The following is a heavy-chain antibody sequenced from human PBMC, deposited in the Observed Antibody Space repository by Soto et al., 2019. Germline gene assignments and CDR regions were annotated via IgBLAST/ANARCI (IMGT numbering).Heavy chain of an antibody. J-gene: IGHJ4*02. CDR1: GFTFSSYG. D-gene: IGHD6-6*01. CDR2: ISYDGSNK. Sequence: QVQLVESGGGVVQPGRSLRLSCAASGFTFSSYGMHWVRQAPGKGLEWVAVISYDGSNKYYADSVKGRFTISRDNSKNTLYLQMNSLRAEDTALYYCAKDRGSSSSLDYWGQGTLVTVSS. V-gene: IGHV3-30*18. CDR3: AKDRGSSSSLDY.